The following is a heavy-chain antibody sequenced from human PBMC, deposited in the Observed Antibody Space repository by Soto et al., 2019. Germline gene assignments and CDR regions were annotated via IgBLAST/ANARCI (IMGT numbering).Heavy chain of an antibody. D-gene: IGHD3-10*01. J-gene: IGHJ4*02. CDR1: GYTFTSYA. V-gene: IGHV1-3*01. CDR2: INAGNGNT. Sequence: QVQLVQSGAEVKKPGASVKVSCKASGYTFTSYAMHWVRQAPGQRLEWMGWINAGNGNTKYSQKFQGRVTITRDTSAITAYMELSSLRSEDTAVYYCARGHYYGSGSYYIGFDYWGQGTLVTVSS. CDR3: ARGHYYGSGSYYIGFDY.